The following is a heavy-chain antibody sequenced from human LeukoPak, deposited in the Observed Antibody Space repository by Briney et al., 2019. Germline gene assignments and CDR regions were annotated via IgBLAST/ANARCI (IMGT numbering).Heavy chain of an antibody. CDR1: GASFSGSN. J-gene: IGHJ5*02. CDR2: INRSGSS. CDR3: ARDPPTVTGRWVP. D-gene: IGHD4-17*01. Sequence: SETLSLTCGVYGASFSGSNEWIGEINRSGSSNYNPSLKSRVTISLDTSKNQFSLKLSSVTAADTAVYYCARDPPTVTGRWVPWGQGTLVTVSS. V-gene: IGHV4-34*01.